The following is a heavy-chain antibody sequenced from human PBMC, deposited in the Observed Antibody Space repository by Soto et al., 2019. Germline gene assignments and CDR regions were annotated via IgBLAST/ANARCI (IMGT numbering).Heavy chain of an antibody. V-gene: IGHV3-7*01. CDR3: ARDWNYGYYYMDV. CDR2: INHDGSEM. CDR1: GFTVSSDW. D-gene: IGHD1-1*01. J-gene: IGHJ6*03. Sequence: PGWSLELSCVASGFTVSSDWMGWVRQAPGKGLEWVANINHDGSEMYYVDSVKGRFTISRDNAKNSLYLQLNSLRAEDTAVYYCARDWNYGYYYMDVWGKGTTVTVSS.